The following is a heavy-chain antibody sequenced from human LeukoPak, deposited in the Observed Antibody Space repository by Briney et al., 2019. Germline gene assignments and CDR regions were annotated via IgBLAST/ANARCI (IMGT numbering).Heavy chain of an antibody. D-gene: IGHD3-10*01. Sequence: SVKVSCKASGGTFSSYAISWVRQAPGQGLEWMGGIIPIFGTANYAQKFQGRVTITADKSTSTAYMELSSLRSEDTAGYYCARDFRYYGSGSDAFDIWGQGTMVTVSS. CDR1: GGTFSSYA. CDR2: IIPIFGTA. V-gene: IGHV1-69*06. CDR3: ARDFRYYGSGSDAFDI. J-gene: IGHJ3*02.